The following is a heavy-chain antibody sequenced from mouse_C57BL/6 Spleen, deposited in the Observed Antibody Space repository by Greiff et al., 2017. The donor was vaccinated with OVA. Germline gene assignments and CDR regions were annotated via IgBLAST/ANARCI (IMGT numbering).Heavy chain of an antibody. CDR3: VRRGYGNYFDY. V-gene: IGHV10-1*01. Sequence: EVMLVESGGGLVQPKGSLKLSCAASGFSFNTYAMNWVRQAPGKGLEWVARIRSKSNNYATYYADSVKDRFTISRDDSESMLYLQMNNLKTEDTAMYYCVRRGYGNYFDYWGQGTTLTVSS. J-gene: IGHJ2*01. D-gene: IGHD2-1*01. CDR2: IRSKSNNYAT. CDR1: GFSFNTYA.